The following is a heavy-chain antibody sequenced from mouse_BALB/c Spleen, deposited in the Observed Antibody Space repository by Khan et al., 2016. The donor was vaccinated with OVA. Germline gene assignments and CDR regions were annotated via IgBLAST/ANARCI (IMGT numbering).Heavy chain of an antibody. Sequence: VQLQQSGPELVEPGTSVKISCKTSGFSFTDYMILWVKQSHGKSLEWIGSINPYYGSTTYNLKFRDKATLTVDKSSIPAYMQLNSLTSEDSAVYYCARSGWLQGLLAYWGQGTLVTVSA. CDR3: ARSGWLQGLLAY. CDR1: GFSFTDYM. V-gene: IGHV1-39*01. J-gene: IGHJ3*01. CDR2: INPYYGST. D-gene: IGHD2-2*01.